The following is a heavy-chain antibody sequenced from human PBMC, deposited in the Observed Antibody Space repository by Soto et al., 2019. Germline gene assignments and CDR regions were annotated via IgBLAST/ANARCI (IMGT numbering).Heavy chain of an antibody. V-gene: IGHV3-72*01. CDR3: VTLQFSRWFY. D-gene: IGHD4-4*01. J-gene: IGHJ4*02. Sequence: GGSLRLSXAASGFTLSDHFMEWVRQAPGKGLEWVGRTKHKAASYTTDYAASVNGRFTISRDDSKNSLYLQMNSLKTEDTSMYYCVTLQFSRWFYWGLGTLVTVSS. CDR1: GFTLSDHF. CDR2: TKHKAASYTT.